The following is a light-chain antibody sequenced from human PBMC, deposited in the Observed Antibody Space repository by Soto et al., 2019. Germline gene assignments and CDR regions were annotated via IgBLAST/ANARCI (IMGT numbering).Light chain of an antibody. Sequence: QSVLTQPPSASGSPGQSVTISCTGTSSDVGAYNFVSWFQQHPGKAPKLMIYDVSKRPSGVPDRFSGSKSDNTASLTVYGLQAEDEGDYYCSSYAGSNNLVFGGGTKVTVL. V-gene: IGLV2-8*01. CDR2: DVS. CDR1: SSDVGAYNF. CDR3: SSYAGSNNLV. J-gene: IGLJ2*01.